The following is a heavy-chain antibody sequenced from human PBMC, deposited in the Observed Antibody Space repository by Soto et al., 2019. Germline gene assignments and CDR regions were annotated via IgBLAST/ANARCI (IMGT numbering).Heavy chain of an antibody. J-gene: IGHJ6*03. V-gene: IGHV2-26*01. Sequence: QVTLKESGPVLVKPTETLTLTCTVSGFSLNNARMGVSWIRQPPGKALEWLAHIFSNDEKSYSTSLRTRITISKDTSKSQVVLAVTNMDPVDTATYYCARILATTSVHYYIDVWGEGTTVTVSS. CDR3: ARILATTSVHYYIDV. CDR1: GFSLNNARMG. CDR2: IFSNDEK. D-gene: IGHD1-1*01.